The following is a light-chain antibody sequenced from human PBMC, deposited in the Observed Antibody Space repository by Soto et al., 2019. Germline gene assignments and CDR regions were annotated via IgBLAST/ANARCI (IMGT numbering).Light chain of an antibody. Sequence: QSALTQPPSASGSPGQSVTISCTGTSSDVGGYNYVSWYQQHPGKAPKLMIYEVSERPSGVPDRFSGSKSGNTASLTVSGLQAEDEADYSCSSYAGSHNVIFGGGTKLTVL. V-gene: IGLV2-8*01. CDR1: SSDVGGYNY. CDR3: SSYAGSHNVI. J-gene: IGLJ2*01. CDR2: EVS.